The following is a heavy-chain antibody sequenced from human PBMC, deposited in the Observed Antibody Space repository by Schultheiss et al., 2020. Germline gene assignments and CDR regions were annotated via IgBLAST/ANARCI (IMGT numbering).Heavy chain of an antibody. CDR1: GFTFDDYA. V-gene: IGHV3-9*01. D-gene: IGHD4-17*01. J-gene: IGHJ4*02. CDR3: AKDISYGDYVGTSGPFDY. Sequence: GGSLRLSCAASGFTFDDYAMHWVRQAPGKGLEWVSGISWNSGSIGYADSVKGRFTISRDNAKNSLYLQMNSLRAEDTALYYCAKDISYGDYVGTSGPFDYWGQGTLVTVSS. CDR2: ISWNSGSI.